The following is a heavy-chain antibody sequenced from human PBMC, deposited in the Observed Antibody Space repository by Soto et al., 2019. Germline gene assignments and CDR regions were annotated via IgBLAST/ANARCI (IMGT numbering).Heavy chain of an antibody. J-gene: IGHJ6*02. CDR3: ARARRITIFGVVIYYYYYYGMDV. CDR1: EFTFSNYA. CDR2: ISCDDDST. D-gene: IGHD3-3*01. V-gene: IGHV3-23*01. Sequence: GGSLRLSCVASEFTFSNYAMSWVRQAPGKGLEWVSSISCDDDSTYYADSVKGRFTISRDNSKNTLYLQMNSLRAEDTAVYYCARARRITIFGVVIYYYYYYGMDVWGQGTTVTVSS.